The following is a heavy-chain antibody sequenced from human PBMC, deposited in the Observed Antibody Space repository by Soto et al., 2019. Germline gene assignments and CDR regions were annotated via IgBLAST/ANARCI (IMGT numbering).Heavy chain of an antibody. D-gene: IGHD2-2*01. CDR3: ARDTGIVVSRDGMDV. Sequence: ASVKVSCKASGYTFTSYGISWVRQAPGQGLEWMGWISAYNGNTNYAQKLQGRVTMTTDTSTSTAYMELRSLRSDDTAVYYCARDTGIVVSRDGMDVWGQGTTVTVSS. CDR1: GYTFTSYG. V-gene: IGHV1-18*04. CDR2: ISAYNGNT. J-gene: IGHJ6*02.